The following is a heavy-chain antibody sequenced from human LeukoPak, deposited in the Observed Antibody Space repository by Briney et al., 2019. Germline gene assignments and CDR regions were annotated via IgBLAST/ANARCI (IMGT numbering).Heavy chain of an antibody. CDR1: GGSFSGCY. J-gene: IGHJ4*02. V-gene: IGHV4-34*01. D-gene: IGHD3-3*01. CDR3: ARGPIDYDFWSGYNDY. Sequence: PSETLSLTCAVYGGSFSGCYWSWIRQPPGKGLEWIGEINHSGSTNYNPSLKSRVTISVDTSKNQFSLKLSSVTAADTAVYYCARGPIDYDFWSGYNDYWGQGTLVTVSS. CDR2: INHSGST.